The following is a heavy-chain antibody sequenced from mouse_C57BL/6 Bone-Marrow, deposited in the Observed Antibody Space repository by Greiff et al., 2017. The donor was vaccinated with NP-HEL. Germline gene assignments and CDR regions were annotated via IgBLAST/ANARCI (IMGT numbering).Heavy chain of an antibody. V-gene: IGHV14-4*01. Sequence: EVHLVESGAELVRPGASVKLSCTASGFNIKDDYMHWVKQRPEQGLEWIGWIDPENGDTEYASKLQGRATITGDTTYNTASLQRSILTSEDTAVYYCTTLDWFAYWGQGTLATVTA. CDR1: GFNIKDDY. J-gene: IGHJ3*01. CDR2: IDPENGDT. CDR3: TTLDWFAY.